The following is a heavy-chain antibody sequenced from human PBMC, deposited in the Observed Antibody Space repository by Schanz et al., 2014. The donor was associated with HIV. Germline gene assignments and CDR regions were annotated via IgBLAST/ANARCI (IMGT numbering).Heavy chain of an antibody. V-gene: IGHV3-7*01. D-gene: IGHD1-26*01. CDR3: VLPSAKIVGGLGEHYFDH. J-gene: IGHJ4*02. CDR2: IKQDESEK. CDR1: GFSFSNFW. Sequence: MQLVESGGGVVQPGRSLRLSCAASGFSFSNFWVTWVRQAPGKRLEWVANIKQDESEKYYADSVKGRFTISRDNAKNSLYLQMNSLRAEDTAVYYCVLPSAKIVGGLGEHYFDHWGQGTLVTVSS.